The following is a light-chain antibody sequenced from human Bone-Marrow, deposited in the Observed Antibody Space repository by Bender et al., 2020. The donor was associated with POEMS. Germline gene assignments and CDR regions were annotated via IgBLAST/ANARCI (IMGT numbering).Light chain of an antibody. Sequence: FMLTQPRSVSDSPGKTVTISCTGSGGSIASNYVHWYQQRPGSAPTTVIYADDRRPSGVPDRFSASVDSSSNSASLTISGLKTDDEADYYCQSYDRGTLVFGGGTQLTVL. CDR2: ADD. CDR1: GGSIASNY. V-gene: IGLV6-57*02. J-gene: IGLJ2*01. CDR3: QSYDRGTLV.